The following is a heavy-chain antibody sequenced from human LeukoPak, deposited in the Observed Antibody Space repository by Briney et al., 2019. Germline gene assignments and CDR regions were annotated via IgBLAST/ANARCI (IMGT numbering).Heavy chain of an antibody. CDR3: ARDPVTAAGRFFDY. D-gene: IGHD6-13*01. Sequence: PGRSLRLSCAASGFTFSSYAMNWVRQAPGKGLEWVAVISNGGSNKYYADSVKGRFTISRDNSKNTLYLQMNSLRAEDTAVYYCARDPVTAAGRFFDYWGQGTLVTVSS. CDR2: ISNGGSNK. CDR1: GFTFSSYA. V-gene: IGHV3-30*04. J-gene: IGHJ4*02.